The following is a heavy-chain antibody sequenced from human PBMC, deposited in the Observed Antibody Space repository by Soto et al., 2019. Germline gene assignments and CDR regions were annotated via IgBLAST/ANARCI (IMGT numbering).Heavy chain of an antibody. CDR1: GVTFSTYA. V-gene: IGHV3-23*01. D-gene: IGHD1-1*01. CDR3: AHPRGYRVFDAYDI. CDR2: ISRDGYDI. Sequence: EVQLLESGGGVIQPGGSLRLSCAASGVTFSTYAMSWVRQAPGKGLEWVSAISRDGYDIYYADSVKGRFTISRDNSKHGLFLQMNSLRTEHTAVYYCAHPRGYRVFDAYDIWGQGAMVTVSS. J-gene: IGHJ3*02.